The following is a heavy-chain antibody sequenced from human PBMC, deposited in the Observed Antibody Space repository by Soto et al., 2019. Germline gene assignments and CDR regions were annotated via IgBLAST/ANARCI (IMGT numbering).Heavy chain of an antibody. D-gene: IGHD3-3*01. CDR2: ISGGGSDT. J-gene: IGHJ5*02. CDR1: GFPFRSYA. CDR3: AKDDSLEWFFPLDA. Sequence: EVHLLESGGGLVQPGGSLRLSCSASGFPFRSYAMSWVRQAPGKGLEWVSGISGGGSDTYYSDSVRGRFTISRDNSKNTLYLQMNSLRVEDSAVYFCAKDDSLEWFFPLDAWGQGTLVTVSS. V-gene: IGHV3-23*01.